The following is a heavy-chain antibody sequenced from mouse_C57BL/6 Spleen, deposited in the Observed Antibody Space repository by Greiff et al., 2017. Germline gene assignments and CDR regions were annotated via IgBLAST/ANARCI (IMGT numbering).Heavy chain of an antibody. V-gene: IGHV1-39*01. CDR1: GSSFTDSN. CDR2: FNPNDGNT. J-gene: IGHJ4*01. Sequence: VHLQRSGPELVKPGASVRISCKASGSSFTDSNMNWVKRSNGKSLGWIGVFNPNDGNTSYNQKFMGKATLTVDQSSSTAYMQLNSLTSEDSAVYYCARTGGDYAMDDWGQGTSVTVSS. CDR3: ARTGGDYAMDD.